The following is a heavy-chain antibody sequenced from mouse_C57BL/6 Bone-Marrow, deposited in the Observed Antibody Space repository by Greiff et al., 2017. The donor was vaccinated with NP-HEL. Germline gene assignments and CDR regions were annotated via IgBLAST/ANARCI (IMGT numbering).Heavy chain of an antibody. J-gene: IGHJ3*01. Sequence: QVQLKQSGPGLVAPSQSLSITCTVSGFSLTSYGVSWVRQPPGKGLEWLGVIWGDGSTNYHSELISRLGISKDNSKSQVFLKLTSLQTDATATYYCAIFLPGFAYWGQGTLVTVSA. V-gene: IGHV2-3*01. CDR3: AIFLPGFAY. CDR2: IWGDGST. CDR1: GFSLTSYG.